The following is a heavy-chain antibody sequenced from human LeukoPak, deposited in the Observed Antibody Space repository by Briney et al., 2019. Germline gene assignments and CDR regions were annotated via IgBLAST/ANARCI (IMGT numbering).Heavy chain of an antibody. J-gene: IGHJ4*02. CDR3: AREGLYNYGYVYGY. CDR2: ISSSSSYI. Sequence: GGSLRLSCAASGFTFSSYSMHWVRQSPGKGLEWVSSISSSSSYIYYTDSLKGRFTISRDNAKKSLYLQMNSLRAEDTAVYFCAREGLYNYGYVYGYWGQGTLATVSS. V-gene: IGHV3-21*01. D-gene: IGHD5-18*01. CDR1: GFTFSSYS.